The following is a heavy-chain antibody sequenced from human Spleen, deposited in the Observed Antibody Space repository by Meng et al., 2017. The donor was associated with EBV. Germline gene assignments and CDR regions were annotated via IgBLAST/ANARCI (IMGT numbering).Heavy chain of an antibody. Sequence: HRHLQESGSGLLNPPPTLSLTVAVSGGSITSSGYSWTWIRQPPGKGLEWIGYMYQSGSTYYSPSLKSRATISVDRSKNHLSLKLSSVTAADTAFYYCATIIVPATTMNYWGPGTLVTVSS. CDR1: GGSITSSGYS. J-gene: IGHJ4*02. V-gene: IGHV4-30-2*01. D-gene: IGHD1-26*01. CDR2: MYQSGST. CDR3: ATIIVPATTMNY.